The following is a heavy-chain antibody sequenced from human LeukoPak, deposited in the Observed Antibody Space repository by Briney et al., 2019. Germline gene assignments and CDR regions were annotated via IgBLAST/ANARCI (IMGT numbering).Heavy chain of an antibody. J-gene: IGHJ4*02. D-gene: IGHD6-6*01. CDR3: ARTLAARSPYFDY. Sequence: SETLSLTCTVSGGSISSSSYYWGWIRQPPGKGLEWIGSIYYSGSTYYNPSLKSRVTISVDTSKNQFSLKLSSVTAADTAVYYCARTLAARSPYFDYWGQGALVTVSS. V-gene: IGHV4-39*07. CDR2: IYYSGST. CDR1: GGSISSSSYY.